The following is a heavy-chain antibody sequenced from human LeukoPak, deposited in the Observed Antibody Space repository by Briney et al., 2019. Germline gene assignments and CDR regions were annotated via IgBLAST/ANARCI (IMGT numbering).Heavy chain of an antibody. CDR1: GYSISSGYY. CDR3: ARGEQQLAIDY. J-gene: IGHJ4*02. Sequence: SETLSLTCAVSGYSISSGYYWGWIRQPPGKGLEWIGSIYHSGSTYYNPSLKSRVTISVDTSKNQFSLKLSSMTAADTAVYYCARGEQQLAIDYWGQGTLVTVSS. D-gene: IGHD6-13*01. V-gene: IGHV4-38-2*01. CDR2: IYHSGST.